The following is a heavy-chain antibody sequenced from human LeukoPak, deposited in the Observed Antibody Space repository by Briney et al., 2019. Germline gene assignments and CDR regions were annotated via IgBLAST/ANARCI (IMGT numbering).Heavy chain of an antibody. D-gene: IGHD6-19*01. CDR2: TYYSGNT. J-gene: IGHJ4*02. CDR1: GGSIISSSYY. CDR3: ARQGPYSSGWYPQFDY. V-gene: IGHV4-39*01. Sequence: SETLSLTCTVSGGSIISSSYYWGWIRQPPGKGLEWIGSTYYSGNTYYNPSLKSRVTIFVDTSKNQFSLRLSSVTAADTAVYYCARQGPYSSGWYPQFDYWGQGTLVTVSS.